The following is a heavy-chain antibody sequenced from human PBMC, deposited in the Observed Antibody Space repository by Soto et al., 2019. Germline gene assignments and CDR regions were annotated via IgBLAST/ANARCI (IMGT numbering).Heavy chain of an antibody. CDR2: INHSGST. J-gene: IGHJ6*02. CDR1: GGSFSGYY. D-gene: IGHD3-3*01. CDR3: ARGNYDFWSGYYTDYYYGMDV. V-gene: IGHV4-34*01. Sequence: PSETLSLTCAVYGGSFSGYYWSWTRQPPGKGLEWIGEINHSGSTNYNPSLKSRVTISVDTSKNQFSLKLSSVTAADTAVYYCARGNYDFWSGYYTDYYYGMDVWGQGNTVTVSS.